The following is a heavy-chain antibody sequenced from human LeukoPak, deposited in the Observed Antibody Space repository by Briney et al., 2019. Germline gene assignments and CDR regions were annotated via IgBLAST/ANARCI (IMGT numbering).Heavy chain of an antibody. J-gene: IGHJ4*02. Sequence: PGGSLRLSCAASGFTLSEYAMNWVRQAPGKGLEWVSGIDGSGGRPPSADSVKGRFTISRDISKNTLYLQMDSLRAEDTAAYYCARGKDHDFWNPFDHWGQGTLVTVSS. CDR2: IDGSGGRP. D-gene: IGHD3-3*01. V-gene: IGHV3-23*01. CDR3: ARGKDHDFWNPFDH. CDR1: GFTLSEYA.